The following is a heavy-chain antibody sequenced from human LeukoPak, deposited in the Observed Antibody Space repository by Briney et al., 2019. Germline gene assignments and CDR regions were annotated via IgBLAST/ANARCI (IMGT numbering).Heavy chain of an antibody. D-gene: IGHD3-22*01. CDR2: IYHSGST. Sequence: WVRQAPGKGLEWIGSIYHSGSTYYNPSLKSRVTISVDTSKNQFSLKLSSVTAADTAVYYCARIDSSGYYFAVPAFDYWGQGTLVTVSS. CDR3: ARIDSSGYYFAVPAFDY. J-gene: IGHJ4*02. V-gene: IGHV4-38-2*01.